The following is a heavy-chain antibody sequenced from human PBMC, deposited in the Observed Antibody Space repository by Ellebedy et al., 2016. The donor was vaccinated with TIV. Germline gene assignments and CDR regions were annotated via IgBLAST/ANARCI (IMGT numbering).Heavy chain of an antibody. CDR1: GFTFSTYA. CDR3: AYIYGAPFDL. D-gene: IGHD4/OR15-4a*01. Sequence: GESLKISCAASGFTFSTYAMSWVRQAPGKGLEWVSVISDTGGSTYYADSVKGRFIISRDNSKNTLYLQMNSLRAGDTAVYYCAYIYGAPFDLWGQGTMVIVSS. CDR2: ISDTGGST. V-gene: IGHV3-23*01. J-gene: IGHJ3*01.